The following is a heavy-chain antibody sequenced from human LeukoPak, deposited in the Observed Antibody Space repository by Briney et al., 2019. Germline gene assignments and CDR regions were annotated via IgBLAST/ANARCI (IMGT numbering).Heavy chain of an antibody. CDR2: IYYSGST. V-gene: IGHV4-31*03. J-gene: IGHJ6*03. Sequence: SQTLSLTCTVSGGSISSGGYYWSWIRQHPGKGLEWIGYIYYSGSTYYNPSLKSRVTISVDTSKNQFSLKLSSVTAADTAVYYCARGPYCSSTSCYRVYYYYYYMDVWGKGTTVTVYS. CDR1: GGSISSGGYY. CDR3: ARGPYCSSTSCYRVYYYYYYMDV. D-gene: IGHD2-2*02.